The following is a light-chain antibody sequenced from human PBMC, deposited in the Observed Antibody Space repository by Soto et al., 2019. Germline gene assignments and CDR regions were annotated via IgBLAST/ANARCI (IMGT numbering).Light chain of an antibody. Sequence: DIQMTQSPSTLSASVGDRVTITCRASQSISSWLAWYQQKPGKAPKLLIYKASSLESGVPSTFSGSGSGTAFTLTISSLQPDDFATYYCQQYNSYPYTFGQGTKLEIE. V-gene: IGKV1-5*03. J-gene: IGKJ2*01. CDR2: KAS. CDR1: QSISSW. CDR3: QQYNSYPYT.